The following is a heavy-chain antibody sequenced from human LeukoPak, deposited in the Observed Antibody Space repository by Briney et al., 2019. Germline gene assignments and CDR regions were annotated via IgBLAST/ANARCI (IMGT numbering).Heavy chain of an antibody. J-gene: IGHJ4*02. V-gene: IGHV3-48*01. D-gene: IGHD3-10*01. Sequence: GGSLRLSCAASGFTFSSYSMNWVRQAPGKGLEWVSYISSSSSTIYYADSVKGRFTISRDNAKNTLYLQMYSLRAEDTAVYYCAKDQITMVRGVIRYFDYWGQGTLVTVSS. CDR2: ISSSSSTI. CDR3: AKDQITMVRGVIRYFDY. CDR1: GFTFSSYS.